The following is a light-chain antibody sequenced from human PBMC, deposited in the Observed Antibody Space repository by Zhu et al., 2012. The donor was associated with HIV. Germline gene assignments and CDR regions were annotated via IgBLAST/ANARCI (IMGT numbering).Light chain of an antibody. CDR3: QQRSSWPLT. V-gene: IGKV3-11*01. CDR2: DTS. J-gene: IGKJ4*01. CDR1: GSVRSF. Sequence: IVLTQSPATLSLSPGERATVSCRASGSVRSFLAWYQQKPGQAPRLLIYDTSQRATGIPARFSGSGSGTDFTLTISSLEPEDFALYYCQQRSSWPLTFGGGTKVDVK.